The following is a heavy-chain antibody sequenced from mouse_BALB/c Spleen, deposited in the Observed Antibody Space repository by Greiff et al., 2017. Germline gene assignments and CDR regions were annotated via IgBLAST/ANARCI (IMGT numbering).Heavy chain of an antibody. V-gene: IGHV1-9*01. CDR2: ILPGSGST. D-gene: IGHD1-2*01. J-gene: IGHJ4*01. CDR3: KVIGSYAMDY. CDR1: GYTFSSYW. Sequence: QVQLQQSGAELMKPGASVKISCKATGYTFSSYWIEWVKQRPGHGLEWIGEILPGSGSTNYNEKFKGKATFTADTSSNTAYMQLSSLTSEDSAVYYCKVIGSYAMDYWGQGTSVTVSS.